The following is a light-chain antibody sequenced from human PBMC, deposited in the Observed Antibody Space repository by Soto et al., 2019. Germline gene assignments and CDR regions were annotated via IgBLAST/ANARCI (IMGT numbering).Light chain of an antibody. V-gene: IGKV3-20*01. CDR2: GAS. Sequence: EIVLTQSPGTLSLSPGERATLSCRASQSVSNNYLAWYQQKPGQAPRLLIYGASNRATGIPDRFSGSGSGTDFTLTISRLEPEDCAVYYCQHYTTSSITFGQGTRLEIK. CDR3: QHYTTSSIT. CDR1: QSVSNNY. J-gene: IGKJ5*01.